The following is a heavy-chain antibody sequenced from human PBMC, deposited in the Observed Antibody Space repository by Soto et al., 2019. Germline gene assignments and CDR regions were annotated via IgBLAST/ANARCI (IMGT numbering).Heavy chain of an antibody. CDR3: AREQGYCSGGSCSKPGQYYYGMDV. CDR2: IIPIFGTA. CDR1: GGTFSSYA. D-gene: IGHD2-15*01. Sequence: VASVKVSCKASGGTFSSYAISWVRQAPGQGLEWMGGIIPIFGTANYAQKFQGRVTITADESTSTAYMELSSLRSEDTAVYYCAREQGYCSGGSCSKPGQYYYGMDVWGQGTTVTVSS. V-gene: IGHV1-69*13. J-gene: IGHJ6*02.